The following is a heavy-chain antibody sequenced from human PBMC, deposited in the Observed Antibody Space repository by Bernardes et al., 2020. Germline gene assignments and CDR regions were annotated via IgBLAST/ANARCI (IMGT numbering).Heavy chain of an antibody. Sequence: SETLSLTCAVSGGSISSSNWWSWVRQPPGKGLEWIGEIYHSGSTNYNPSLKSRVTISVDKSKNQFSLKLSSVTAADTAVYYCARVPCSSTSCYDYYYYGMDVWGQGTTVTVSS. D-gene: IGHD2-2*01. CDR1: GGSISSSNW. J-gene: IGHJ6*02. V-gene: IGHV4-4*02. CDR2: IYHSGST. CDR3: ARVPCSSTSCYDYYYYGMDV.